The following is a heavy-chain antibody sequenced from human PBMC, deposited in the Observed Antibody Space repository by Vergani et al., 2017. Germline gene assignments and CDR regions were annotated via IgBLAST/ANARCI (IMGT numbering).Heavy chain of an antibody. D-gene: IGHD3-16*01. J-gene: IGHJ6*04. CDR3: ARLIEEVGGYYYDMEV. CDR2: IRSKANSYAT. CDR1: GFTFSGSA. Sequence: EVQLVESGGGLVQPGGSLKLSCAASGFTFSGSAMHWVRQASGQGLEWVGRIRSKANSYATAYAASVKGRFTISRDDSKNTAYLQMNRLKTEDTAVYYRARLIEEVGGYYYDMEVGGKGTTVTVSS. V-gene: IGHV3-73*02.